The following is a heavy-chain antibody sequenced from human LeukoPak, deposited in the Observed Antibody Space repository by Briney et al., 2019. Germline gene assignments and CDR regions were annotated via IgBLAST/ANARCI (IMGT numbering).Heavy chain of an antibody. CDR1: GFTFSSYS. J-gene: IGHJ5*02. D-gene: IGHD6-13*01. CDR3: ARDRDSSWYAGGFDP. V-gene: IGHV3-21*01. Sequence: GGSLRLSCAASGFTFSSYSMNWVRQAPGKGLEWVSSISSSSSYIYYADSVKGRFTISRDNAKNSLYLQMNSLRAEDTAVYYCARDRDSSWYAGGFDPWGQGALVTVSS. CDR2: ISSSSSYI.